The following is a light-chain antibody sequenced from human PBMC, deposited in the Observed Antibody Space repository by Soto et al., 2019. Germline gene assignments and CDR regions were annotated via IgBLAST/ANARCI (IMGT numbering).Light chain of an antibody. V-gene: IGKV1-12*01. CDR3: QQANTFPLT. CDR2: TVS. J-gene: IGKJ4*01. CDR1: QGVNNW. Sequence: DIQLTQSPSSVSASAGDRVTITCRASQGVNNWLAWYQQKPGEAPKLLIYTVSTLNSGAPSRFSGSGSGTVFTLTISSLQPEECATYYCQQANTFPLTFGGGTKVEIK.